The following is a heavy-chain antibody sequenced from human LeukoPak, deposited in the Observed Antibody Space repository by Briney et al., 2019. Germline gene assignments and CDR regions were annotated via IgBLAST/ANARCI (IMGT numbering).Heavy chain of an antibody. CDR2: ISGSSSSI. CDR1: GLHYSSYI. Sequence: GGPLTLLCAASGLHYSSYIMLGLRQAPGKGLERVSSISGSSSSIYYADSVKGRFTISRDNATNSLYLQMNSPGAEDTAVYDCARDLARCCTGGRCGSDDYWGQGTLVTVSS. J-gene: IGHJ4*02. V-gene: IGHV3-21*01. D-gene: IGHD2-15*01. CDR3: ARDLARCCTGGRCGSDDY.